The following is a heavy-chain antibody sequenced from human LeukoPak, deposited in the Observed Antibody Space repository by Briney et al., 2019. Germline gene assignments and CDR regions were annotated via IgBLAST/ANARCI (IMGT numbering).Heavy chain of an antibody. J-gene: IGHJ4*02. V-gene: IGHV3-7*05. Sequence: GGALRLSCAASGITFCSYWMSWVRQAPGKGLECVANIKPGGSGKHYVDSAAARFTTSRHNAKNSLSLQMNSLRDEATAVYSCARGRMVVAGSYAYGGQGTLATVYS. CDR3: ARGRMVVAGSYAY. D-gene: IGHD6-19*01. CDR1: GITFCSYW. CDR2: IKPGGSGK.